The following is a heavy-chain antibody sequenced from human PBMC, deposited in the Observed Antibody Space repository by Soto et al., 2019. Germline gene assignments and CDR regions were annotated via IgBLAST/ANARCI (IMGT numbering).Heavy chain of an antibody. J-gene: IGHJ3*02. CDR3: AREPTSRELWFGELLSVGAFDI. CDR1: GGSISSGDYY. D-gene: IGHD3-10*01. Sequence: QVQLQESGPGLVKPSQTLSLTCTVSGGSISSGDYYWSWIRQPPGKGLEWIGYIYYSGSTYYNPSLKSRVTISVDTSRNQFSLKLSSVTAADTAVYYCAREPTSRELWFGELLSVGAFDIWGQGTMVTVSS. CDR2: IYYSGST. V-gene: IGHV4-30-4*01.